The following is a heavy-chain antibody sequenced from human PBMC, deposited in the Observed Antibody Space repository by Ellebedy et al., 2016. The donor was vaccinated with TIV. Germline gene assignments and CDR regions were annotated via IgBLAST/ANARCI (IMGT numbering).Heavy chain of an antibody. V-gene: IGHV1-69*13. D-gene: IGHD3-22*01. CDR2: IIPIFVTP. J-gene: IGHJ4*02. CDR3: ARFSEGSSGPDY. CDR1: GGTFYNYA. Sequence: AASVKVSCKASGGTFYNYAINWVRHAPGHGLEWMGGIIPIFVTPNYALKFLGRVTITADESTRTAYMEMSGLRSEDTAGYYCARFSEGSSGPDYWGQGTLVTVSS.